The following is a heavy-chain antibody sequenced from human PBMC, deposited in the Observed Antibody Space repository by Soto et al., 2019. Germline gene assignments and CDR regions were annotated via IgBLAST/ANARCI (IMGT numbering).Heavy chain of an antibody. J-gene: IGHJ4*02. Sequence: EVQLLGSGGGLVQPGGSLRLSCAASGFTFSSYAMSWVRQAPGKGLEWGSGISGSGGSTYYADSVKGRFTISRDNSKNTLFLQMNSLRAEDTAVYYCAKARGYSSGWFNDWGQGTLVTVSS. V-gene: IGHV3-23*01. D-gene: IGHD6-19*01. CDR3: AKARGYSSGWFND. CDR2: ISGSGGST. CDR1: GFTFSSYA.